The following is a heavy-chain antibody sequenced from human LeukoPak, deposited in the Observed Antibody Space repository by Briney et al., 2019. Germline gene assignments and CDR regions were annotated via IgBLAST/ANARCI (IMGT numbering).Heavy chain of an antibody. CDR3: ARVIPMAVAATEYYFDY. CDR2: IYPGDSDT. Sequence: GESLKISCKGSGYSFTSYWIGWVRQMPGKGLEWMGIIYPGDSDTRYSPSFQGQVTISADKSISTAYLQWSSLKASDTAMYYCARVIPMAVAATEYYFDYWDQGTLVTVSS. D-gene: IGHD6-19*01. V-gene: IGHV5-51*01. J-gene: IGHJ4*02. CDR1: GYSFTSYW.